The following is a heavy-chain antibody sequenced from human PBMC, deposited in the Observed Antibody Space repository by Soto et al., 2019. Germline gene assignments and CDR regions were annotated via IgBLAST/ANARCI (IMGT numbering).Heavy chain of an antibody. Sequence: PGGSLRLSCAASGVTFSSYWMHWVRQAPGKGLVWVSRINSDGSSTSYADSVKGRFTISRDNAKNTLYLQMNSLRAEGTAVYYSARSIVELAYCGGDCIGAFDIWGQGTMVTVSS. J-gene: IGHJ3*02. CDR3: ARSIVELAYCGGDCIGAFDI. V-gene: IGHV3-74*01. CDR1: GVTFSSYW. CDR2: INSDGSST. D-gene: IGHD2-21*02.